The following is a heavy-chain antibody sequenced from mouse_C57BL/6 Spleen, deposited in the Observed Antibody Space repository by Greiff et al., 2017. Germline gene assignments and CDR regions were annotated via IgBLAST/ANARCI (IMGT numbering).Heavy chain of an antibody. CDR1: GYTFTDYE. Sequence: VQLQQSGAELVRPGASVTLSCKASGYTFTDYEMHWVKQTPVHGLEWIGAIDPETGGTASNQKFKGKAILTADKSSSTAYMELRSLTSEDSAVYYCTGWDVQYYFDDWGQGTTLTVSS. D-gene: IGHD4-1*01. J-gene: IGHJ2*01. V-gene: IGHV1-15*01. CDR2: IDPETGGT. CDR3: TGWDVQYYFDD.